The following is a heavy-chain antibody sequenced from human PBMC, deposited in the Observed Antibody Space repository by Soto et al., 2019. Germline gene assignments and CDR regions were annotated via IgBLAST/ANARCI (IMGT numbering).Heavy chain of an antibody. CDR2: INPGGSES. V-gene: IGHV5-51*01. CDR1: GYRFGNYW. D-gene: IGHD4-4*01. Sequence: GESLKISCKGSGYRFGNYWIGWVRQMPGKGLEWMAIINPGGSESRYSPSFQGQVTISVDKSISTAYLQWSSLKASDTAMYYCARPHNNYAADWGQGTLVTVSS. J-gene: IGHJ4*02. CDR3: ARPHNNYAAD.